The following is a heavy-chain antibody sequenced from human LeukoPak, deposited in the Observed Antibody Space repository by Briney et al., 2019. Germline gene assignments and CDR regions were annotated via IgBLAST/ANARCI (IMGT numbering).Heavy chain of an antibody. CDR1: GGSIGNYY. V-gene: IGHV4-4*07. D-gene: IGHD1-14*01. Sequence: SETLSLTCTVSGGSIGNYYWTWIRQPAGKGLEWIGRIHSSGSTNYSPSLKSRLTMSVDTSQNQVSLKLSSVTAADTAVYYCARRSGQSAFDIWGQGTMVTVSS. J-gene: IGHJ3*02. CDR3: ARRSGQSAFDI. CDR2: IHSSGST.